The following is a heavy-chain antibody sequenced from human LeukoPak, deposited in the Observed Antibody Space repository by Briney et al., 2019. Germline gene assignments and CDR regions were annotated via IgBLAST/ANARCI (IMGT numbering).Heavy chain of an antibody. V-gene: IGHV4-61*02. Sequence: SGPALVKPTQTLTLTCTFSGFSLSTSGMCVSWIRQPAGKGLEWIGRIYTSGSTNYNPSLKSRVTMSVDTSKNQFSLKLSSVTAADTAVYYCARDSETIYNWNDGDNWFDPWGQGTLVTVSS. D-gene: IGHD1-20*01. CDR2: IYTSGST. CDR1: GFSLSTSGM. CDR3: ARDSETIYNWNDGDNWFDP. J-gene: IGHJ5*02.